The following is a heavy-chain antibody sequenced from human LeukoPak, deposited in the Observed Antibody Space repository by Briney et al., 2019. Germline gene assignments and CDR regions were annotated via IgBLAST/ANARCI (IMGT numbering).Heavy chain of an antibody. Sequence: AASVKVSCKASGGTFSSYAISWVRQAPGQGLGWMGRIIPMLGIANYAQKFQGRVTITADKSTSTAYMELSRMRSEDTAVYYCARADGYSSSWAYWYFDLWGRGTLVTVSS. CDR1: GGTFSSYA. J-gene: IGHJ2*01. D-gene: IGHD6-13*01. CDR2: IIPMLGIA. V-gene: IGHV1-69*04. CDR3: ARADGYSSSWAYWYFDL.